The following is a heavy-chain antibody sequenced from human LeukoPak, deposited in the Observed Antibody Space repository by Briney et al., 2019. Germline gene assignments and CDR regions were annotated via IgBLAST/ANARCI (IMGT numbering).Heavy chain of an antibody. D-gene: IGHD3-10*01. CDR3: ATPQWFGELWGAFDD. Sequence: GGSLRLSCAASGFTFDDYGMSWVRQAPGRGLEWVSAISGNGLSAHYTDSVKGRFTISRGNSKNTLHLQMNSLRDEDTAVYYCATPQWFGELWGAFDDWGQGTLVTVSS. CDR2: ISGNGLSA. V-gene: IGHV3-23*01. J-gene: IGHJ4*02. CDR1: GFTFDDYG.